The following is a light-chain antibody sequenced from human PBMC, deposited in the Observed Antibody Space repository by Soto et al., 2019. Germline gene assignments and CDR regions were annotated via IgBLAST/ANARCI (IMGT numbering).Light chain of an antibody. Sequence: DIVMTQSPLSLPVTPGEPASISCRSSQSLLHSNGYNYLDWYLQKPGQSPQLLIYLCSNRTSLVPYRYSGSGLCTDFTLKIIRLEAEVFGVYYSIQALLPRITFG. J-gene: IGKJ4*01. CDR2: LCS. CDR3: IQALLPRIT. V-gene: IGKV2-28*01. CDR1: QSLLHSNGYNY.